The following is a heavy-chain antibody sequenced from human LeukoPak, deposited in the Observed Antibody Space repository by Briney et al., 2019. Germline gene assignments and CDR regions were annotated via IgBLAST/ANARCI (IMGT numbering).Heavy chain of an antibody. Sequence: SETLSLTCTVSGGSISSYYWSWIRQPPGKGLEWIGYTFHTGRTNYNPSLKSRVTISLDTSKDQFSLKVSSVTAADTAVYYCASSSGYDSAVYFPHWGQGTLLTVSS. CDR1: GGSISSYY. CDR3: ASSSGYDSAVYFPH. CDR2: TFHTGRT. J-gene: IGHJ1*01. D-gene: IGHD5-12*01. V-gene: IGHV4-59*12.